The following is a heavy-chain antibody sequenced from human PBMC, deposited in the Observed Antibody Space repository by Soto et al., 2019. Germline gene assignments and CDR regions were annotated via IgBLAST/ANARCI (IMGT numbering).Heavy chain of an antibody. CDR2: IKSNADGGTT. D-gene: IGHD3-10*01. V-gene: IGHV3-15*01. J-gene: IGHJ3*02. CDR3: TTEGIYYSHTFDM. Sequence: DVQLVESGGGLVKPGGSLRLSCAASGFTFTNAWMSWVRQTPGKGLEWVGRIKSNADGGTTDFAAPVRGRFTISRDDSRNTLYLQMSSLKTEDSAVYYCTTEGIYYSHTFDMWGRGTMVTVSS. CDR1: GFTFTNAW.